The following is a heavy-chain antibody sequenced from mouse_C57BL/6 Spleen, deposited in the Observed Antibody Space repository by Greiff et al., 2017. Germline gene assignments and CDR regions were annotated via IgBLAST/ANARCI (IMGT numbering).Heavy chain of an antibody. V-gene: IGHV1-82*01. CDR1: GYAFSSSW. CDR3: AKWALFDY. Sequence: QVQLQQSGPELVKPGASVKISCKASGYAFSSSWMNWVKQRPGKGLEWIGRIYPGDGDTNYNEKFKGKATLTADTSSSTAYMQHSCLTSEDSAVYFCAKWALFDYWGQGTTLTVSS. CDR2: IYPGDGDT. J-gene: IGHJ2*01.